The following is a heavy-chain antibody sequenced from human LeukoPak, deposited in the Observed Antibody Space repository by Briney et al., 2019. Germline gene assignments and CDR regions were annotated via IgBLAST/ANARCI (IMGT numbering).Heavy chain of an antibody. CDR2: ISGSGGTT. D-gene: IGHD3-10*01. Sequence: GGSLRLSCAASGFTFSTYAMSWVRQAPGKGLEWVSAISGSGGTTFYADSVKGRLTISRDNSKNTLYLQVNSLRAEDTAVYYCARATGELLSDYWGQGTLVTVSS. CDR1: GFTFSTYA. V-gene: IGHV3-23*01. J-gene: IGHJ4*02. CDR3: ARATGELLSDY.